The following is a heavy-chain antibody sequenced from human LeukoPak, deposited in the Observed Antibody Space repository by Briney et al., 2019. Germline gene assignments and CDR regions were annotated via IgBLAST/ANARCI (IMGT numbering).Heavy chain of an antibody. Sequence: TGGSLRLSCAASGFTFSSYEMNWVRQAPGKGLEWVSYISSSGSTIYYADSVKGRFTLSRDNSENTLYLQLNSLRAEDSGIYYCAKAFRIVGIGNPDDAFDAWGQGTVVTVS. V-gene: IGHV3-48*03. J-gene: IGHJ3*01. CDR3: AKAFRIVGIGNPDDAFDA. D-gene: IGHD1-26*01. CDR1: GFTFSSYE. CDR2: ISSSGSTI.